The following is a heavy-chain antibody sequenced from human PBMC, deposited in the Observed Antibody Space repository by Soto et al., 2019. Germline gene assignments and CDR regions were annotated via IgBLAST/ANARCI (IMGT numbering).Heavy chain of an antibody. J-gene: IGHJ6*02. Sequence: SETLALTCTVSGGSISSYYWSWIRQPPGKGLEWIGYIYYSGSTNYNPSLKSRVTISVDTSKNQFSLKLSSVTAADTAVYYCARVLGYYDSSGQYYGMDVSGQATTVTVSS. CDR2: IYYSGST. V-gene: IGHV4-59*01. CDR3: ARVLGYYDSSGQYYGMDV. CDR1: GGSISSYY. D-gene: IGHD3-22*01.